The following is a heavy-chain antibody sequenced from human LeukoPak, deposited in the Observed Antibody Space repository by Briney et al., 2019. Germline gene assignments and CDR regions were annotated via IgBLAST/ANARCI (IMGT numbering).Heavy chain of an antibody. CDR2: IYYSGST. Sequence: SETLSLTCTVSGGSISSYYWSWIRQPPGKGLEWIGYIYYSGSTNYNPSLKSRVTISVDTSKNQFSLKLSSVTAADTAVYYCARVRGWNYEYWFDPWGQGTLVTVSS. J-gene: IGHJ5*02. D-gene: IGHD1-7*01. V-gene: IGHV4-59*08. CDR3: ARVRGWNYEYWFDP. CDR1: GGSISSYY.